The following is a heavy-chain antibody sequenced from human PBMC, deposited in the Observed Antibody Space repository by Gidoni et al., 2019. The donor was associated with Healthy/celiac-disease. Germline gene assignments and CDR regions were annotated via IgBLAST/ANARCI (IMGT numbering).Heavy chain of an antibody. V-gene: IGHV3-73*01. CDR3: TRHLAYCGGDCDDAFDI. J-gene: IGHJ3*02. CDR2: IRSKANSYAT. D-gene: IGHD2-21*02. Sequence: EVQLVESGGGLVQPGGSLKLSCAASGFTFSGPAMHWFRQASGKGLEWVGRIRSKANSYATAYAASVKGRFTISRDDSKNTAYLQMNSLKTEDTAVYYCTRHLAYCGGDCDDAFDIWGQGTMVTVSS. CDR1: GFTFSGPA.